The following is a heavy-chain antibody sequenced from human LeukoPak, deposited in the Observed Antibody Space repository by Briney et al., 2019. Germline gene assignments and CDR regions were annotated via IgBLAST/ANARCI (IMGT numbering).Heavy chain of an antibody. CDR2: ISWNSGSI. CDR3: AKDRGYDSSGYYYFDY. CDR1: GFTFDDYA. D-gene: IGHD3-22*01. V-gene: IGHV3-9*01. Sequence: GRSLRLSCAASGFTFDDYATHWVRQAPGKGLEWVSGISWNSGSIGYADSVKGRFTISRDNAKNSLYLQMNSLRAEDTALYYCAKDRGYDSSGYYYFDYWGQGTLVTVSS. J-gene: IGHJ4*02.